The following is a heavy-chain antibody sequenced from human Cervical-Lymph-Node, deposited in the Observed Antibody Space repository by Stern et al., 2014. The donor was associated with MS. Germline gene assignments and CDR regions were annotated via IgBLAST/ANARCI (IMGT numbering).Heavy chain of an antibody. V-gene: IGHV3-7*01. J-gene: IGHJ4*02. Sequence: VQLVASGGGLVQPGGSLRLSCAASGFLFSNSWMSWVRQAPGKGLEWVANTKYDGSEKNYVDSVKGRFTISRDNAKNTLYLQMNSLRAEDTAMYYCAREGYCDYWGQGTLVTVSS. D-gene: IGHD2-15*01. CDR3: AREGYCDY. CDR1: GFLFSNSW. CDR2: TKYDGSEK.